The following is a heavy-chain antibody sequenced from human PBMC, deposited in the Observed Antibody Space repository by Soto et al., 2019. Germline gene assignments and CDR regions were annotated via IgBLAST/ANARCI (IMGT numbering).Heavy chain of an antibody. D-gene: IGHD2-15*01. CDR1: GGTFSSYT. J-gene: IGHJ5*02. CDR2: IIPILGIA. V-gene: IGHV1-69*08. Sequence: QVQLVQSGAEVKKPGSSVKVSCKASGGTFSSYTISWVRQAPGQGLEWMGRIIPILGIANYAQKFQGRVTITADKSTSTAYMGLSSLRSEDTAVYYCARDEGGRSPNNWFDPWGQGTLVTVSS. CDR3: ARDEGGRSPNNWFDP.